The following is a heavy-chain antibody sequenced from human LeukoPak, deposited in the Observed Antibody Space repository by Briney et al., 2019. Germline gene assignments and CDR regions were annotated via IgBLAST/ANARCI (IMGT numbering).Heavy chain of an antibody. CDR3: ARDSSAVTANTYA. CDR2: IFSGGDT. Sequence: GGSLRLSCAASGFTVSNNWMNWVRQAPGKGLEWVSLIFSGGDTQYADSVKDRFTISRDASKNTLYLQMSNLGAEDTAVYYCARDSSAVTANTYAWGQGTLVTVSS. D-gene: IGHD2-2*01. CDR1: GFTVSNNW. V-gene: IGHV3-66*01. J-gene: IGHJ5*02.